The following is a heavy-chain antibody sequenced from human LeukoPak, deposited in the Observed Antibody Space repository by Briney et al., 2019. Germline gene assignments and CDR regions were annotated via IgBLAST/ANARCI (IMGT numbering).Heavy chain of an antibody. CDR2: ISGSGGST. CDR3: ARDQFWSGFLNY. V-gene: IGHV3-23*01. CDR1: GFTLSSYA. Sequence: GGSLRLSCAASGFTLSSYAMSWVRQAPGKGLEWVSAISGSGGSTYYADSVKGRFTISRDNSKNTLYLQMNSLRAEDTAVYYCARDQFWSGFLNYWGQGTLVTVSS. J-gene: IGHJ4*02. D-gene: IGHD3-3*01.